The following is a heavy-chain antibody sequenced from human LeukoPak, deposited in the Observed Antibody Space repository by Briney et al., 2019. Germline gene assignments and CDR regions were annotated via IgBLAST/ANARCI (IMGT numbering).Heavy chain of an antibody. CDR1: GFTFTSYA. J-gene: IGHJ4*02. CDR3: AKSWGPGMAFCAY. CDR2: ISGGGDYI. Sequence: GGSLRLSCVASGFTFTSYAMTWVRQAPGKGLEWVSAISGGGDYIYYGDSVKGRFTSSRDNSKSTLYLQMRNLRAEDTAVYYCAKSWGPGMAFCAYWGQGTQVTVSS. D-gene: IGHD5-18*01. V-gene: IGHV3-23*01.